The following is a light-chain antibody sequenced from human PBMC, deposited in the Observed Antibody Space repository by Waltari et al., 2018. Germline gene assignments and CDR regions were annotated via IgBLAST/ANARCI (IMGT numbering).Light chain of an antibody. Sequence: QSVLTQPPSASGTPGQRVTIACSGSSSNIGNNTVTWYQQFPGLAPKLLIYSNHQRPSGGPDRFSGSKSGTSASLAIGGLQSEDEADYYWAAWDDSLKGGVFGSGTKVAVL. CDR3: AAWDDSLKGGV. CDR1: SSNIGNNT. V-gene: IGLV1-44*01. J-gene: IGLJ6*01. CDR2: SNH.